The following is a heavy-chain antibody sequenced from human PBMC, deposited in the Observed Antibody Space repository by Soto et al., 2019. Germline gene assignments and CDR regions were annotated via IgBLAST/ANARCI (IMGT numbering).Heavy chain of an antibody. V-gene: IGHV3-11*01. Sequence: GGSLRLSCAASGFKFSDYYMIWIRQAPGKGLEWVAYISSSGTGIYYPDSVKGRFTISRDNAKNSLYLQMSSLRAEDTAVYYCARAYSDALEIVGQGTMVAVSS. CDR2: ISSSGTGI. CDR3: ARAYSDALEI. CDR1: GFKFSDYY. D-gene: IGHD2-15*01. J-gene: IGHJ3*02.